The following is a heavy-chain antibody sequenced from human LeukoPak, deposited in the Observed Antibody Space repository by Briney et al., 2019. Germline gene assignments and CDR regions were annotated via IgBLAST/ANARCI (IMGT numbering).Heavy chain of an antibody. Sequence: GGSLRLSCAASGFSFSTSWMHWVRHTPEKGLVWVSRINSDGSNTIYADSVKGRFTISRDNAKNTLFLQMNSLRAEDTAVYYCARDRYYTLDYWGQGTLVSVSS. CDR2: INSDGSNT. CDR1: GFSFSTSW. V-gene: IGHV3-74*01. D-gene: IGHD3-3*01. J-gene: IGHJ4*02. CDR3: ARDRYYTLDY.